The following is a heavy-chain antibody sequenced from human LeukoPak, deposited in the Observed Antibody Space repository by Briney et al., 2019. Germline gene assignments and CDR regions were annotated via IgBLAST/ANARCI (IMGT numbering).Heavy chain of an antibody. V-gene: IGHV4-30-2*01. CDR2: IYRSGST. J-gene: IGHJ4*02. CDR3: ARGYDSSAYYPFNY. CDR1: GGSISSGGYS. D-gene: IGHD3-22*01. Sequence: SQTLSLTCAVSGGSISSGGYSWSWIRQPPGKGLEWIGYIYRSGSTYYNPSLKSRVTISVDRSKNQFSLKLSSVTAADTAVYYCARGYDSSAYYPFNYWGQGTLVTVSS.